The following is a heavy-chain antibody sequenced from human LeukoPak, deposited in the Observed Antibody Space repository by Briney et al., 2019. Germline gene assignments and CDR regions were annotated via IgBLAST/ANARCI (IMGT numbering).Heavy chain of an antibody. CDR3: AKLYTGSSGGVPGRLYYFDY. V-gene: IGHV3-23*01. Sequence: GGSLRLSCAASGFTFSSYAMSWVRQAPGKGLEWVSAISGSGGSTHYADSVKGRSTISRDNSKNTLYLQMNSLRAEDTAVYYCAKLYTGSSGGVPGRLYYFDYWGQGTLVTVSS. CDR1: GFTFSSYA. CDR2: ISGSGGST. J-gene: IGHJ4*02. D-gene: IGHD6-19*01.